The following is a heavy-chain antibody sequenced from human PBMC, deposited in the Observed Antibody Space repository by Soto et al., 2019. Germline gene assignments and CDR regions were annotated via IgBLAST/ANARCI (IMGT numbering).Heavy chain of an antibody. J-gene: IGHJ6*02. CDR2: IDPSDSYT. V-gene: IGHV5-10-1*01. Sequence: GESLKISCKGSGYSFTSYFISWVRQMPGKGLKWMGRIDPSDSYTNYSPSFQGHVTISADKSISTAYLQWSSLKASDTAMYYCASSPRGYCSSTSCRELGNYYGMDVWGQGTTVTVSS. D-gene: IGHD2-2*01. CDR1: GYSFTSYF. CDR3: ASSPRGYCSSTSCRELGNYYGMDV.